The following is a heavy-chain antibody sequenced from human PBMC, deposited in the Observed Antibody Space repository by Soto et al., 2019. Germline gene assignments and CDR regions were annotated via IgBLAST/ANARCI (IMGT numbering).Heavy chain of an antibody. CDR2: IYYRGSP. Sequence: SETLSLTCTVSGGSISSGCYYWSWIRQHPGKGLAWIGYIYYRGSPYYNPSLKSRVTISVDTSQNQFSLKLSSVTAADTAVYYCYMYYDFWSGYPFPYGMDVWGQGTTVTVSS. D-gene: IGHD3-3*01. J-gene: IGHJ6*02. CDR3: YMYYDFWSGYPFPYGMDV. V-gene: IGHV4-31*03. CDR1: GGSISSGCYY.